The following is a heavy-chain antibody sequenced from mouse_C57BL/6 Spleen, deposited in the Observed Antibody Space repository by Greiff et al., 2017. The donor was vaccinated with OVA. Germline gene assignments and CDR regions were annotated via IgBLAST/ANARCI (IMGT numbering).Heavy chain of an antibody. J-gene: IGHJ3*01. D-gene: IGHD2-12*01. CDR1: GYTFTSYW. V-gene: IGHV1-61*01. CDR3: EREGALRRGFDY. CDR2: IYPSDSET. Sequence: QVQLQQPGAELVRPGSSVKLSCKASGYTFTSYWLDWVKQRPGQGLEWIGNIYPSDSETHYNQKFKDKATLTVDKSSSKAYMQLSSLTSEDSAVYYCEREGALRRGFDYWGQGTLVTVSA.